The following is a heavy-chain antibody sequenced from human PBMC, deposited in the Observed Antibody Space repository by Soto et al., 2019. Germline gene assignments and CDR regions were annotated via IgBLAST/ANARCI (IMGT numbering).Heavy chain of an antibody. J-gene: IGHJ4*02. CDR3: ARRVEGYFDY. CDR2: ILADFNT. Sequence: EVPLLESGGGLVQPGGSLTLSCAASGFTFSDYTMTWVRQAPGKVLECISVILADFNTYYAGSVRGRFTISRDNSKNTLYLHMDYLRAEDTAVYYCARRVEGYFDYWGQGALVTVSS. CDR1: GFTFSDYT. V-gene: IGHV3-23*03.